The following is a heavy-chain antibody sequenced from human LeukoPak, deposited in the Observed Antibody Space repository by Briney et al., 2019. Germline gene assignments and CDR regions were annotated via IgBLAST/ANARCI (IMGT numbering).Heavy chain of an antibody. J-gene: IGHJ4*02. V-gene: IGHV1-69*04. CDR2: IIPILGIA. Sequence: SVKVSCKASGGTFSSYAISWVRQAPGQGLEWMGRIIPILGIANYAQKFQGRVTITADKSTSTAYMELSSLRSEDTAVYYCASPPYYYGSGTESYWGQGTLVTVSS. CDR3: ASPPYYYGSGTESY. CDR1: GGTFSSYA. D-gene: IGHD3-10*01.